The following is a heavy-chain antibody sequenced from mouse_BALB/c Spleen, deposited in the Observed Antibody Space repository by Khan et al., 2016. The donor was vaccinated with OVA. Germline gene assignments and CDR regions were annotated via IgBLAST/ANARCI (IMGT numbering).Heavy chain of an antibody. D-gene: IGHD2-14*01. CDR2: INPSNGYT. CDR1: GYTFTSYT. J-gene: IGHJ3*01. V-gene: IGHV1-4*01. Sequence: QVQLQQPGAELARPGASVKMSCKASGYTFTSYTIHWIKLRPGQGLEWIGYINPSNGYTNYNQKFKDKATLTADKSSTTAYLQLSSLTSDDSAVYYCVRDGADHRNDGWLAYWGQGTLVTVSA. CDR3: VRDGADHRNDGWLAY.